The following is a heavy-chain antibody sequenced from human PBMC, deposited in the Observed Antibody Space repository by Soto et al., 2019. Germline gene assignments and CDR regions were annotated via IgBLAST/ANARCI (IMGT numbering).Heavy chain of an antibody. J-gene: IGHJ6*04. CDR2: IDTSGTT. CDR1: GASISSYY. V-gene: IGHV4-4*07. CDR3: ERGARGYAYYHGMDV. Sequence: PSETLSLTCTVSGASISSYYVSWIRQSAGKGLEWIGRIDTSGTTNYNPSLKSRVTMSVDASKSQFCLNLSSVPAADTAVYYSERGARGYAYYHGMDVWGEGTTVPVSP. D-gene: IGHD5-18*01.